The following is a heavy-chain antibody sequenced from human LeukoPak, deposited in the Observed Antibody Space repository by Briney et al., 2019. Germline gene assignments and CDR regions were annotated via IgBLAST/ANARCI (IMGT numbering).Heavy chain of an antibody. D-gene: IGHD5-24*01. Sequence: GGSLRLSCVASGFPFSSYWMTWVRQAPGKGLEWVANIKQDGSKKSYVDSVKGRFTISRDNAKNSLYLQMNSLRAEDTAIYYCTRVGYIDEGNDYWGQGTLVTVSS. CDR3: TRVGYIDEGNDY. J-gene: IGHJ4*02. CDR1: GFPFSSYW. CDR2: IKQDGSKK. V-gene: IGHV3-7*04.